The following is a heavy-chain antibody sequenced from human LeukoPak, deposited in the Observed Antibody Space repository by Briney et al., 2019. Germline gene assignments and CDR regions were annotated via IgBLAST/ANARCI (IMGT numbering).Heavy chain of an antibody. CDR1: GGSISSGSYY. J-gene: IGHJ5*02. CDR3: AREAVAGTHWFDP. CDR2: IYTSGST. Sequence: PSETLSLTCTVSGGSISSGSYYWSWIRQPAGKGLEWIGRIYTSGSTNYNPSLKSRVTISVDTSKNQFSLKLSSVTAADTAVYYCAREAVAGTHWFDPWGQGTLVTVSS. V-gene: IGHV4-61*02. D-gene: IGHD6-19*01.